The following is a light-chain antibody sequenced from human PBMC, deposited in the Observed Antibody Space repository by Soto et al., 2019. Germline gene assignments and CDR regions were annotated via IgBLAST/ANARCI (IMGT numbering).Light chain of an antibody. CDR1: QSVNTN. V-gene: IGKV3-15*01. J-gene: IGKJ2*01. CDR3: QQYNSYPYT. Sequence: EIVMTQSPATLSVSPGERATLSCRASQSVNTNLAWYQQKSGQAPRLLIYGASTRAPGIPARFSGSGSGTEFTLTVSSLQSEDFAVYYCQQYNSYPYTFGQGTKLEIK. CDR2: GAS.